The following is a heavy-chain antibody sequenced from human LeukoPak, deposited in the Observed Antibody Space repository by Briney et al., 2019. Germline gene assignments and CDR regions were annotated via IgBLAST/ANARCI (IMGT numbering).Heavy chain of an antibody. J-gene: IGHJ4*02. Sequence: GGSLRLSCAASGFTFSNYSMNWVRQAPGKGLEWVSSIISNSNYIYYADSVKGRFTISRDNSKNTLFLQMNSLRAEDTAVYYCAKDQQYSGYNYNYFDYWGQGTLVTVSS. D-gene: IGHD5-12*01. CDR1: GFTFSNYS. CDR2: IISNSNYI. V-gene: IGHV3-21*04. CDR3: AKDQQYSGYNYNYFDY.